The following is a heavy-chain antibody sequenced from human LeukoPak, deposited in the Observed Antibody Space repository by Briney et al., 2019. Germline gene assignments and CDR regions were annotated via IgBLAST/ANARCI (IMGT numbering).Heavy chain of an antibody. Sequence: GGSLRLSCAASGFIFSDYYMSWIRQAPGKGLEWVSGFSGPGKTYYADSVKGRFTISRDTSKSTLYLQINSLRAEDTAVYYCAKAWWSTSSGGDSFGIWGQGTMVTVSS. CDR3: AKAWWSTSSGGDSFGI. CDR1: GFIFSDYY. CDR2: FSGPGKT. V-gene: IGHV3-23*01. J-gene: IGHJ3*02. D-gene: IGHD6-6*01.